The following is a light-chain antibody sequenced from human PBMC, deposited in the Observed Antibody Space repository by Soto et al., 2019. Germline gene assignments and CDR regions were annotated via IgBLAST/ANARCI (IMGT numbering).Light chain of an antibody. V-gene: IGKV1-5*01. Sequence: DIQMTQAPSTLSASVGDSVTISCRASQNINAWLAWYQQKPGKAPKFLIYDVSNLESGVPLRFSGSGSGTEFTLTISSLQPGDVATYYCQKYDDAPLSFGGGTKVDIK. CDR3: QKYDDAPLS. CDR2: DVS. CDR1: QNINAW. J-gene: IGKJ4*01.